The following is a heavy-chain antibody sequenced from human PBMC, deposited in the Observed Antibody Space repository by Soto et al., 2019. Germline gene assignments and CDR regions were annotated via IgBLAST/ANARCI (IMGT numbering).Heavy chain of an antibody. CDR2: ISYDGSNK. V-gene: IGHV3-30*18. Sequence: QVQLVESGGGVVQPGRSLRLSCAASGFTFSSYGMHWVRQAPGKGLEWVAVISYDGSNKYYAASVKGRFTISRDNSKNTLYLQMSSLRAGDTAVYYGAKGLDYWVQGPLVTVSS. CDR3: AKGLDY. J-gene: IGHJ4*02. CDR1: GFTFSSYG.